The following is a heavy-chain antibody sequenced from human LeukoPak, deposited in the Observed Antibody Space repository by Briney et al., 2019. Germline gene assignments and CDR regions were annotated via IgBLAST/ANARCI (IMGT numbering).Heavy chain of an antibody. CDR1: GFTFSSYA. J-gene: IGHJ4*02. Sequence: PGGSLRPSCAASGFTFSSYAMSWVRQAPGKGLEWVSAISGSGGSTYYADSVKGRFTISRDNSKNTLYLQMNSLRAEDTAVYYCAKDHPIYCSSTSCYKFDYWGQGTLVTVSS. CDR2: ISGSGGST. D-gene: IGHD2-2*02. V-gene: IGHV3-23*01. CDR3: AKDHPIYCSSTSCYKFDY.